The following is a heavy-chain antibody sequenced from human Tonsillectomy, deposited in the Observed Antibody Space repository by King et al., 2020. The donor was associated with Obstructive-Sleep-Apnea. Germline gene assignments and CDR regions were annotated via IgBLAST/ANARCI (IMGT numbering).Heavy chain of an antibody. J-gene: IGHJ6*02. Sequence: VQLVESGGGLVQPGGSLRLSCAASGFTFSSYAMSWVRQAPGKGLEWVSAISGSGGSTYYADSVKGRFTISRDNSKNTLYLQMNSLRAEDTAVDYCAKDRYYYDSSGYDAYYYGMDVWGQGTTVTVSS. CDR3: AKDRYYYDSSGYDAYYYGMDV. V-gene: IGHV3-23*04. CDR1: GFTFSSYA. D-gene: IGHD3-22*01. CDR2: ISGSGGST.